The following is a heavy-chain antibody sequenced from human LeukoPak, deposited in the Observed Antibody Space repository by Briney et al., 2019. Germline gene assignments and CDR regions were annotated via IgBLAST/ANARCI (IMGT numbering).Heavy chain of an antibody. CDR1: GGSISSYY. D-gene: IGHD6-13*01. Sequence: ASETLSLTCTVSGGSISSYYWSWIRQPPGKGLEWIGYIYYSGSTNYNPSLKSRVTISVDTSKNQFSLKLSSVTAADTAVYYCARDAGSSWFLPLGWFDPWGQGTLVTVSS. J-gene: IGHJ5*02. CDR2: IYYSGST. V-gene: IGHV4-59*01. CDR3: ARDAGSSWFLPLGWFDP.